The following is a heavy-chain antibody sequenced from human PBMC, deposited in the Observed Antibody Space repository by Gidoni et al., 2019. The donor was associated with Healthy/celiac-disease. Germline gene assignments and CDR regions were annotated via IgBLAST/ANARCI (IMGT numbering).Heavy chain of an antibody. CDR1: GFTFRNYY. D-gene: IGHD6-13*01. J-gene: IGHJ3*02. CDR2: ISSSSSYT. Sequence: QVQLVESGGGLVKPGGSLRLSCAASGFTFRNYYMSWIRQAPGKGLEWVSYISSSSSYTNYADSVKGRFTISRDNAKNSLYLQMNSLRAEDTAVYYCAREKPGIAAAGAFDIWGQGTMVTVSS. V-gene: IGHV3-11*05. CDR3: AREKPGIAAAGAFDI.